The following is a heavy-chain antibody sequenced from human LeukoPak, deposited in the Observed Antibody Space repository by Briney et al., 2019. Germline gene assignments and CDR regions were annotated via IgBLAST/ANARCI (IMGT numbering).Heavy chain of an antibody. J-gene: IGHJ5*02. CDR3: ARERVVVVPAAIGTNWFDP. Sequence: SETLSLTCTVSGGSISSGGYYWSWIRQHPGKGLEWIGYIYYSGSTYYNPSLKSRVAISVDTSKNQFSLKLSSVTAADTAVYYCARERVVVVPAAIGTNWFDPWGQGTLVTVSS. CDR1: GGSISSGGYY. D-gene: IGHD2-2*02. CDR2: IYYSGST. V-gene: IGHV4-31*03.